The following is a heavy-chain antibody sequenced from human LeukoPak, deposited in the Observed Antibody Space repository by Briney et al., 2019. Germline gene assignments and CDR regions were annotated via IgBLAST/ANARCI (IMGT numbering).Heavy chain of an antibody. V-gene: IGHV5-51*01. CDR2: IYPGDSDT. CDR3: ARAGCSGGSCYYPLNY. Sequence: KAGGSLRLSCAASGFTFSNYAMSWVRQAPGKGLEWMGIIYPGDSDTRYSPSFQGQVTTSADKSISTAYLQWSSLKASDTAMYYCARAGCSGGSCYYPLNYWGQGTLVTVSS. J-gene: IGHJ4*02. CDR1: GFTFSNYA. D-gene: IGHD2-15*01.